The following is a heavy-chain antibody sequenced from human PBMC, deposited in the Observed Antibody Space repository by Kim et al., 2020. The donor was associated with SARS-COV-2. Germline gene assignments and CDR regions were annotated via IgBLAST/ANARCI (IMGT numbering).Heavy chain of an antibody. CDR3: ARDQAAAGL. Sequence: GGSLRLSCAASGLNFNYYWMSWVRQAPGKGLEWVANINEDGTMINYVGSVEGRFTISRDKTKNSLYLHMSSLGSEDTATYYCARDQAAAGLWGQGTLVTV. J-gene: IGHJ4*02. V-gene: IGHV3-7*01. CDR1: GLNFNYYW. D-gene: IGHD6-25*01. CDR2: INEDGTMI.